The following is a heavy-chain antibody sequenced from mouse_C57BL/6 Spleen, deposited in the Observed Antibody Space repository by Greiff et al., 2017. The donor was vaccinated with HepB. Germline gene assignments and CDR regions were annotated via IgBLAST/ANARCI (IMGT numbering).Heavy chain of an antibody. V-gene: IGHV1-69*01. D-gene: IGHD1-1*01. CDR2: IDPSDSYT. J-gene: IGHJ1*03. Sequence: VKQSCKASGYTFTSYWMHWVKQRPGQGLEWIGEIDPSDSYTNYNQKFKGKSTLTVDKSSSTAYMQLSSLTSEDSAVYYCAYYGSSYGYFDVWGTGTTVTVSS. CDR1: GYTFTSYW. CDR3: AYYGSSYGYFDV.